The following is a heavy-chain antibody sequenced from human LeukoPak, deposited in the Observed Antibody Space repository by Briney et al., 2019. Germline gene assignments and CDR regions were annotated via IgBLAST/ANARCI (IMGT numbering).Heavy chain of an antibody. CDR1: GYTFTGYY. D-gene: IGHD2-2*03. V-gene: IGHV1-2*02. J-gene: IGHJ3*02. CDR3: ARDSVGYCSSTSCYYDAFDI. CDR2: INPNSGGT. Sequence: GASVKVSCKASGYTFTGYYMHWVRQAPGQGLEWMGWINPNSGGTNYAQKLQGRVTMTRDTSISTAYMELSRLRSDDTAVYYCARDSVGYCSSTSCYYDAFDIWGQGTMVTVSS.